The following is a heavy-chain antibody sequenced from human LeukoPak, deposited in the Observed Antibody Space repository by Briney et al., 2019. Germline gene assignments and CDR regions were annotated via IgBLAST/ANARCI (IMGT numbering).Heavy chain of an antibody. J-gene: IGHJ6*02. Sequence: SETPSLTCTVSGGSISSSSYYWGWIRQPPGKGLEWIGTIYYSGSTYYNPSLKSRVTISVDTSKNQFSLKLTSVTAADTAVYHCARSLSTLRYGMDVWGQGTTVTVSS. CDR1: GGSISSSSYY. CDR3: ARSLSTLRYGMDV. D-gene: IGHD3-16*01. V-gene: IGHV4-39*01. CDR2: IYYSGST.